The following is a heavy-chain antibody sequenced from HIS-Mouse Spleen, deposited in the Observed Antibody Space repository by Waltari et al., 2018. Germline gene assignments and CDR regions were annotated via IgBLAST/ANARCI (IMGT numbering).Heavy chain of an antibody. CDR1: GFTFSSYG. CDR3: AKDKHHAFDY. Sequence: QVQLVESGGGVVQPGRSLRLSCAASGFTFSSYGMHWVRQAPGKGLGWVAVISYDGSNKYYADSVKGRLTISRDNSKNTLYLQMNSLRAEDTAVYYCAKDKHHAFDYWGQGTLVTVSS. CDR2: ISYDGSNK. J-gene: IGHJ4*02. V-gene: IGHV3-30*18.